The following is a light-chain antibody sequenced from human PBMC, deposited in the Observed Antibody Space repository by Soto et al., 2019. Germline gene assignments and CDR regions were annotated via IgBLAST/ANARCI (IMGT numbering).Light chain of an antibody. Sequence: DIQMTQSPSTLSASVGDRVTNTCRDSRSAGEWLAWYQQKPGKAPKLLIYEVSRLHSGVPSRFSAGGSETEFSLTIDSLQPDDFAIYYCQQFNSVPYTFGPGTKVDIK. J-gene: IGKJ3*01. V-gene: IGKV1-5*03. CDR2: EVS. CDR3: QQFNSVPYT. CDR1: RSAGEW.